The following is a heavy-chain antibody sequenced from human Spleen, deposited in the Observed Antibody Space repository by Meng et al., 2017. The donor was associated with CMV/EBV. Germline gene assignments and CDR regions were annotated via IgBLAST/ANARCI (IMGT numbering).Heavy chain of an antibody. CDR1: GFTFSDYY. Sequence: GESLKISCAASGFTFSDYYMSWIRQAPGKGLEWVSYISSSGSTISYADSVKGRFTISRDNAKNSLYLQMNSLRAEDTAVYYCASSYYDFWSGYPYFDYWGQGTLVTVSS. CDR3: ASSYYDFWSGYPYFDY. D-gene: IGHD3-3*01. J-gene: IGHJ4*02. CDR2: ISSSGSTI. V-gene: IGHV3-11*01.